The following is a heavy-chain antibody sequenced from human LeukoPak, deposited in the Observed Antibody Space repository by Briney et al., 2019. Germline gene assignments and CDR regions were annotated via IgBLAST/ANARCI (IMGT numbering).Heavy chain of an antibody. V-gene: IGHV4-39*07. J-gene: IGHJ6*03. CDR3: ARMYSGSYWPTYYYYYYMDV. CDR2: IYYSGSA. D-gene: IGHD1-26*01. Sequence: PSETLSLTCTVSGGSISSSSYYWGWIRQPPGKGLEWIGSIYYSGSAYYNPSLKSRVTISVDTSKNQFSLKLSSVTAADTAVYYCARMYSGSYWPTYYYYYYMDVWGKGTTVTVSS. CDR1: GGSISSSSYY.